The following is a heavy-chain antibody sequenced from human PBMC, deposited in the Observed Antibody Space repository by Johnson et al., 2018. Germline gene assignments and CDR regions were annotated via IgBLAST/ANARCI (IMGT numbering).Heavy chain of an antibody. CDR3: GKREGYSGYHYYYHYRDV. D-gene: IGHD5-12*01. CDR2: IWYDGSNK. J-gene: IGHJ6*03. Sequence: QVQLVESGGGVVQPGRSLRLSCAASEFTFSTYGMHWVRQAPGKGLEWVAVIWYDGSNKYYAGSVKGRFTISRDNSKNTLYLQMNSLRAEDTAVYYCGKREGYSGYHYYYHYRDVWRKGTTVTVSS. CDR1: EFTFSTYG. V-gene: IGHV3-33*06.